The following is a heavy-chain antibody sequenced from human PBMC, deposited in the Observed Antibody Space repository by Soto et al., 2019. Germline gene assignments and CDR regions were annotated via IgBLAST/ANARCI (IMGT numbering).Heavy chain of an antibody. CDR1: WGSVSFGTYY. V-gene: IGHV4-61*01. CDR3: ARGRYDCWSAHITRHNWFDP. Sequence: SQTLSLACILSWGSVSFGTYYWSWIRQPPGKGTAWIGYIYYSGSTNYNASLKSRVTISVDTSKNQSSLKLSSVTAADTAVYYCARGRYDCWSAHITRHNWFDPWGQGTLFTVSS. CDR2: IYYSGST. J-gene: IGHJ5*02. D-gene: IGHD3-3*01.